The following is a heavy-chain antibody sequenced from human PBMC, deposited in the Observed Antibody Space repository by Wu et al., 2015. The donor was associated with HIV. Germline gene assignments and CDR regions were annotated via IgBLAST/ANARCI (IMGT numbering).Heavy chain of an antibody. CDR1: GATFTSYA. D-gene: IGHD5-18*01. V-gene: IGHV1-69*13. J-gene: IGHJ6*02. CDR3: ATRGYSYGPGYYYGMDV. Sequence: QVQLLQSGAEVKNPGSSVRVSCKASGATFTSYALSWVRQAPGQGLEWMGRLIPMYGTANYAQKFQGRVTITADESTSTAYMELSSLRSEDTAVYYCATRGYSYGPGYYYGMDVWGQGTTVTVSS. CDR2: LIPMYGTA.